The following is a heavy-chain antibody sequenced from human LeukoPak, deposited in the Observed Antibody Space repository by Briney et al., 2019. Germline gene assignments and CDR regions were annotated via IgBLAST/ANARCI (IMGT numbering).Heavy chain of an antibody. V-gene: IGHV3-64*01. D-gene: IGHD5-12*01. CDR2: ISSSGDNT. CDR3: VREERGLAIDY. CDR1: GFIFRNYA. Sequence: PGGSRRRSCAASGFIFRNYAMHWVRQPQGKGLEYVTAISSSGDNTYYGNAVRGRFTISRDNSNNTIFLQMGSLRVEDTAVYYCVREERGLAIDYWGQGTLVTVSS. J-gene: IGHJ4*02.